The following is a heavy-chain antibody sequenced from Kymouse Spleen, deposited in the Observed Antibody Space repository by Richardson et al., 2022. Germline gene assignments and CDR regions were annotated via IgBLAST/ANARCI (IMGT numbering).Heavy chain of an antibody. V-gene: IGHV3-9*01. J-gene: IGHJ3*02. CDR3: AITGDAFDI. CDR1: GFTFDDYA. Sequence: EVQLVESGGGLVQPGRSLRLSCAASGFTFDDYAMHWVRQAPGKGLEWVSGISWNSGSIGYADSVKGRFTISRDNAKNSLYLQMNSLRAEDTALYYCAITGDAFDIWGQGTMVTVSS. CDR2: ISWNSGSI. D-gene: IGHD7-27*02.